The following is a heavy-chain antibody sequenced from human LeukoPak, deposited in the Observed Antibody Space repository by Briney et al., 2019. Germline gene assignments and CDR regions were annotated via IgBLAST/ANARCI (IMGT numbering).Heavy chain of an antibody. CDR2: ISYDGSNK. J-gene: IGHJ4*02. V-gene: IGHV3-30-3*01. CDR1: GFTFSSYA. D-gene: IGHD5-18*01. Sequence: PGGSLRLSCAASGFTFSSYAMHWVRQAPGKGLEWVAVISYDGSNKYYADSVKGRLTISRDNSKNTLYLQMNSLRAEDTAVYYCARGRGYSYGYVDYWGQGTLVTVSS. CDR3: ARGRGYSYGYVDY.